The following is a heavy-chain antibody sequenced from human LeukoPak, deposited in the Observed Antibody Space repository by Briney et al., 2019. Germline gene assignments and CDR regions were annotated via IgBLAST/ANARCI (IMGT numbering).Heavy chain of an antibody. V-gene: IGHV3-21*01. J-gene: IGHJ4*02. CDR3: ARDPDGYSYGYADY. CDR2: ISSSSSYK. D-gene: IGHD5-18*01. Sequence: SGGSLRLSCAASRFTFSSYSMKWVRQAPGKGLEWVSCISSSSSYKYYADSVKGRFTISRDNAKNSLYLQMNSLRVEDTAVYYCARDPDGYSYGYADYWGQGTPVTVSS. CDR1: RFTFSSYS.